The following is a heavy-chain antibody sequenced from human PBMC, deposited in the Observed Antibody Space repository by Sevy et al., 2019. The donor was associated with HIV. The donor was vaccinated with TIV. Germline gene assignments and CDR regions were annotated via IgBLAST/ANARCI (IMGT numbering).Heavy chain of an antibody. CDR2: ISSTSSTI. D-gene: IGHD2-2*01. CDR1: GFTFSSHS. CDR3: ARPLGYCSSTSCPYIFDI. J-gene: IGHJ3*02. Sequence: GGSLRLSCAASGFTFSSHSFNWVRQAPGKGLEWISYISSTSSTIFYADSVMDRFTISRDNAKNSRYLQMNSLIAEDTAVYYCARPLGYCSSTSCPYIFDIWGQGTMVTVSS. V-gene: IGHV3-48*01.